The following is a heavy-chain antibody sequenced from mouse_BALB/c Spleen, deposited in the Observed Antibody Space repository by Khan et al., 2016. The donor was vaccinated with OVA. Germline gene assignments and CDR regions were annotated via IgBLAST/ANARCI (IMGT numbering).Heavy chain of an antibody. CDR2: IWGGGGT. CDR1: GFSLSRYN. CDR3: ARDYYRYDGYYAMDY. V-gene: IGHV2-6-4*01. J-gene: IGHJ4*01. D-gene: IGHD2-14*01. Sequence: VQLQESGPGLVAPSQSLSITCTVSGFSLSRYNIHWVRQPPGKGLEWLGMIWGGGGTDYNSTLKIRLSISKDNSKSQVFLKMNSLQTDDTAMYYCARDYYRYDGYYAMDYWGQGTSVTVSS.